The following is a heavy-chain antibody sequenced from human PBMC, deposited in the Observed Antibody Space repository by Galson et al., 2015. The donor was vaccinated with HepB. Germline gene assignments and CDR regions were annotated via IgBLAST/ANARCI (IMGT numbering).Heavy chain of an antibody. J-gene: IGHJ5*01. Sequence: SLRLSCAASGFTVGASYMSWVRQAPGKGLEWVSVIYDGGSIYYEDFAKGRFSISRDNSKNTLYLQMSGLRAEDTAVYYCARAGHYGGKGNWFDSWGQGTLVTVSS. CDR1: GFTVGASY. CDR3: ARAGHYGGKGNWFDS. V-gene: IGHV3-66*02. D-gene: IGHD4-23*01. CDR2: IYDGGSI.